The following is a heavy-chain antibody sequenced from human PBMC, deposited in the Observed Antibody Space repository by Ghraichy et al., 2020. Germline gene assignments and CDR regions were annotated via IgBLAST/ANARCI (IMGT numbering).Heavy chain of an antibody. CDR2: IKEDGSEK. CDR1: GFTISSYW. J-gene: IGHJ4*02. V-gene: IGHV3-7*03. D-gene: IGHD6-19*01. CDR3: ARKMYGSGTPDY. Sequence: LSLTCAASGFTISSYWMTWVRQAPGRGPEWVANIKEDGSEKYYVDSVKGRFTISRDNAKNSLYLQMSSLRAEDTAVYYCARKMYGSGTPDYWGQGTLVTVSS.